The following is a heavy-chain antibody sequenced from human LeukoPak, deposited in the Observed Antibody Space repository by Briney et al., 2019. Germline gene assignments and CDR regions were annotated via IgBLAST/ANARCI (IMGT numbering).Heavy chain of an antibody. CDR3: VRSLRSADF. Sequence: GGGLRLSRVASGFTFSNYLMHWVRQPPGRGLMLVSKIRTAGSKPFYADSVTRRFTISTDTAKNTLFLQTDSLRPEDTAVYYCVRSLRSADFSGQGTLVTASS. J-gene: IGHJ4*02. V-gene: IGHV3-74*01. CDR2: IRTAGSKP. CDR1: GFTFSNYL.